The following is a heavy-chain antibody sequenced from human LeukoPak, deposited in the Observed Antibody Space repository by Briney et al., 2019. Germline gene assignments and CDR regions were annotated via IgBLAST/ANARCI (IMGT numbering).Heavy chain of an antibody. Sequence: SETLSLTCTVSGGSISSYYWSWIRQPPGKGLEGIGYIYYSGSTNYNPSLKSRVTISVDTSKNQFSLKLSSVTAADTAVYYCARAELDCTNGVCYRAEYFQHWGPGTLVTVSS. D-gene: IGHD2-8*01. J-gene: IGHJ1*01. CDR1: GGSISSYY. CDR2: IYYSGST. V-gene: IGHV4-59*01. CDR3: ARAELDCTNGVCYRAEYFQH.